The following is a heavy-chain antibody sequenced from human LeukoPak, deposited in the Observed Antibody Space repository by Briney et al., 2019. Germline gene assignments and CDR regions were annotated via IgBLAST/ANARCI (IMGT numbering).Heavy chain of an antibody. CDR2: INHSGST. V-gene: IGHV4-34*01. CDR1: GGSFSGYY. CDR3: ARGRIVVVPAAMAYYYYGMDV. J-gene: IGHJ6*04. Sequence: SETLSLTCAVYGGSFSGYYWSWIRQPPGKGLEWIGEINHSGSTNYNPSLKSRVTISVDTSKNQFSLKLSSVTAADTAVHYCARGRIVVVPAAMAYYYYGMDVWGKGTTVTVSS. D-gene: IGHD2-2*01.